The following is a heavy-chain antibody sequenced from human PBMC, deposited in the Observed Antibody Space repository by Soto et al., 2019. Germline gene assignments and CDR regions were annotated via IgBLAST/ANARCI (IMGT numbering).Heavy chain of an antibody. CDR2: ISGSGGST. CDR1: GFTFSSYA. CDR3: AHSLGDFWSGYGHFDL. D-gene: IGHD3-3*01. V-gene: IGHV3-23*01. Sequence: EVQLLESGGGLVQPGGSLRLSCAASGFTFSSYAMSWVRQAPGKGLEWVSAISGSGGSTYYADSVKGRFTISRDNSKNTLYLQMNSLRAEDTVVYYCAHSLGDFWSGYGHFDLWGQGTMVTLSS. J-gene: IGHJ3*01.